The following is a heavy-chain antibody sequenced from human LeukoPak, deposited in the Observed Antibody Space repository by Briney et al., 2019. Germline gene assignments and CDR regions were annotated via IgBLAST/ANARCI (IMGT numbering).Heavy chain of an antibody. J-gene: IGHJ4*02. D-gene: IGHD3-10*01. CDR3: AKAVGDYYGSGSPTYFDY. CDR1: RFTFDDYA. Sequence: PGGSLRLSCAASRFTFDDYAMHWVRQAPGKGLEWVSGISWNSGRIGYADSVKGRFTISRDNAKNSLYLQMNSLRAEDMALYYCAKAVGDYYGSGSPTYFDYWGQGTLVTVSS. CDR2: ISWNSGRI. V-gene: IGHV3-9*03.